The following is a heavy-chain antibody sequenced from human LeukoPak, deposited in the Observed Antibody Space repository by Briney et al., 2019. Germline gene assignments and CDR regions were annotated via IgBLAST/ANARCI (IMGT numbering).Heavy chain of an antibody. V-gene: IGHV3-11*01. Sequence: GGSLRLSCAASGFTFSDYYMSWIRQAPGKGLEWVSYISSSGSTIYYADSVKGRFTISRDNAKNSLYLQMNSLRAEDTAVYYCAKAPIQLWSHLDYWGQGTLVTVSS. CDR3: AKAPIQLWSHLDY. D-gene: IGHD5-18*01. CDR2: ISSSGSTI. J-gene: IGHJ4*02. CDR1: GFTFSDYY.